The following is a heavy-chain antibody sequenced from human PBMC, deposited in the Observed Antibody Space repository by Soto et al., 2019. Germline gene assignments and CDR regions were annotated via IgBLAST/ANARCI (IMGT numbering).Heavy chain of an antibody. CDR2: ISAYNGNT. D-gene: IGHD2-21*02. CDR3: ARDRPAYCGGDCYSDGSIDY. V-gene: IGHV1-18*04. CDR1: GYTFTSYG. Sequence: ASVKVSCKASGYTFTSYGISWVRQAPGQGLEWMGWISAYNGNTNYAQKLQGRVTMTTDTSTSTAYMELRSLRSDDTAVYYCARDRPAYCGGDCYSDGSIDYWGQGTLVTVSS. J-gene: IGHJ4*02.